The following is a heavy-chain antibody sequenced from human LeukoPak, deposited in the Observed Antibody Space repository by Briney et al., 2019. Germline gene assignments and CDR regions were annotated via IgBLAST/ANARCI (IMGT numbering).Heavy chain of an antibody. V-gene: IGHV3-7*01. CDR2: IKQDGSEK. D-gene: IGHD1-26*01. J-gene: IGHJ6*03. CDR3: ASNLEGGSYFYYYYYIDV. CDR1: GFTFSSYW. Sequence: GGSLRLSCAASGFTFSSYWMSWVRQAPGKGLEWVANIKQDGSEKYYVDSVKGRFTISRDNAKNSLYLQMNSLRAEDTAVYYCASNLEGGSYFYYYYYIDVWGKGTTVTVSS.